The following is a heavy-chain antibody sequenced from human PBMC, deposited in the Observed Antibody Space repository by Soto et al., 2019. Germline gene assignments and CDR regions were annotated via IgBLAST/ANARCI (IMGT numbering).Heavy chain of an antibody. D-gene: IGHD3-3*01. CDR1: GFTFRNYG. Sequence: GGSLRLSCAASGFTFRNYGMNWVRQAPGKGLEWVSYIGIGSSTKYYADSVKGRFTISRDNAKNSLYLQMNSLRAEDTAVYYCARDPFWSGYCPLRGYSMDVWGQGTTVTVSS. CDR3: ARDPFWSGYCPLRGYSMDV. CDR2: IGIGSSTK. V-gene: IGHV3-48*01. J-gene: IGHJ6*02.